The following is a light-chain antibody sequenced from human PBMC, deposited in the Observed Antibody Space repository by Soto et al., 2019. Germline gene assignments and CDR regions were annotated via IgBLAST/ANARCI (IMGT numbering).Light chain of an antibody. CDR1: SSDIGRYNL. V-gene: IGLV2-23*01. J-gene: IGLJ2*01. Sequence: QSALTQPASVSGSPGQSITISCTRTSSDIGRYNLVSWYQQHPGKAPKLIIYEDIERPSGVSDRFSGSKSGNTASLTISGLQTEDEADYYCCSYAGGASVVFGGGTKVTVL. CDR2: EDI. CDR3: CSYAGGASVV.